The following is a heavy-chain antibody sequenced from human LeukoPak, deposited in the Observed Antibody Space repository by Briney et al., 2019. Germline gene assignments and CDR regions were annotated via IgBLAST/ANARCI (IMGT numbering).Heavy chain of an antibody. CDR2: INWNGGST. CDR1: GFRFDDYG. D-gene: IGHD3-10*01. J-gene: IGHJ4*02. CDR3: ARDDRYYGSGSYYIPNHQVDY. Sequence: GGSLRLSCAASGFRFDDYGMSWVRQAPGKGLEWVSGINWNGGSTGYADSVKGRFTISRDNAKNSLYLQMNSLRAEDTAVYYCARDDRYYGSGSYYIPNHQVDYWGQGTLVTVSS. V-gene: IGHV3-20*04.